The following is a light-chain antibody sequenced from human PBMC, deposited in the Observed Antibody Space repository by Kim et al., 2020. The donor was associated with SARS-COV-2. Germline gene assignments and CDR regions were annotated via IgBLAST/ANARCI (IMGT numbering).Light chain of an antibody. CDR3: QTWDGITAV. CDR2: QDD. CDR1: DLGDMY. V-gene: IGLV3-1*01. Sequence: SYELTQPPSMSVSPGQTASITCSGDDLGDMYTCWYQKKPGQSPLLVIYQDDRRPSGIPVRFSGSSSGNTATLTISGTQAMDEADYYCQTWDGITAVFGGG. J-gene: IGLJ3*02.